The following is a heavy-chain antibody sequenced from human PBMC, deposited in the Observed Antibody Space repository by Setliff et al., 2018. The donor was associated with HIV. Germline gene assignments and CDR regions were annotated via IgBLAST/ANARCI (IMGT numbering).Heavy chain of an antibody. V-gene: IGHV4-38-2*02. D-gene: IGHD6-19*01. J-gene: IGHJ4*02. CDR2: IYYSGGT. CDR3: ARGSSGWTFDY. CDR1: GYSISSGYY. Sequence: SETLSLTCTVTGYSISSGYYWAWIRQPPGKGLEWIGYIYYSGGTNYNPSLKSRVTISADKSKNQFSLKLSSVTAADTAVYYCARGSSGWTFDYWGQGTLVTVSS.